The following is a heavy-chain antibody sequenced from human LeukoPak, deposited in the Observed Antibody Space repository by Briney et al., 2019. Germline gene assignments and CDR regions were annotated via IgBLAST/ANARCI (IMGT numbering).Heavy chain of an antibody. D-gene: IGHD6-19*01. CDR1: GGTFSSYA. CDR2: IIPIFGTA. V-gene: IGHV1-69*13. CDR3: ARRRESSGLIFDY. J-gene: IGHJ4*02. Sequence: ASVKVSCKASGGTFSSYAISWVRQAPGQGLEWMGGIIPIFGTANYAQKFQGRVTITADESTSTAYMELSSLRSEDTAVYYCARRRESSGLIFDYWGQGTLVTVPS.